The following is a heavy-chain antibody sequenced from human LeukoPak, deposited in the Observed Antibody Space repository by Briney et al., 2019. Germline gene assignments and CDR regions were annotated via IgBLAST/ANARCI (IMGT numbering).Heavy chain of an antibody. J-gene: IGHJ4*02. Sequence: PSETLSLTCTVSGGSISSYYWSWIRQPPGKGLEWIGYIYYSGSTNYNPSLKSRVTISVDTSKNQFSLKLSSVTAADTAVYYCARLSQDDSFDYWGQGTLVTVSS. CDR2: IYYSGST. CDR1: GGSISSYY. V-gene: IGHV4-59*08. CDR3: ARLSQDDSFDY. D-gene: IGHD2-15*01.